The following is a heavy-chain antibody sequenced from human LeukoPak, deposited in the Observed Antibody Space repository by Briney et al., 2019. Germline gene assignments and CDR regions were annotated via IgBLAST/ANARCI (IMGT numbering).Heavy chain of an antibody. D-gene: IGHD6-19*01. V-gene: IGHV3-23*01. J-gene: IGHJ4*02. CDR1: AFTFGDYA. CDR2: LGGSGVST. CDR3: AKGLGGRSGWYWGGFDY. Sequence: PAGSLRLSCAAYAFTFGDYAMGWDRPAPGKGLEWVSALGGSGVSTYYADSVKGRFTISRDNSNNALYLQMNSLRPEDTAVYYCAKGLGGRSGWYWGGFDYWGQGALVTVSS.